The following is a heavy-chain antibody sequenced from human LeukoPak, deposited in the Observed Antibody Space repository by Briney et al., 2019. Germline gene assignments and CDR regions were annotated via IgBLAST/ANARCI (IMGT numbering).Heavy chain of an antibody. V-gene: IGHV3-21*05. CDR3: ARGPYDILTGYYPGDY. CDR1: GFTFSSYS. CDR2: ISSSSSYT. Sequence: GGSLRLSCAASGFTFSSYSMNWVRQAPGKGLEWVSYISSSSSYTNYADSVKGRFTISRDNAKNSLYLQMNSLRAEDTAVYYCARGPYDILTGYYPGDYWGQGTLVTVSS. D-gene: IGHD3-9*01. J-gene: IGHJ4*02.